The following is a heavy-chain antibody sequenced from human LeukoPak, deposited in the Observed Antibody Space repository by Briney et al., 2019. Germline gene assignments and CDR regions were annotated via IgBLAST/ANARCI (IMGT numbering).Heavy chain of an antibody. D-gene: IGHD2-21*01. CDR2: IRLNTNDK. CDR1: GFTLNNYA. V-gene: IGHV3-30*02. Sequence: TGGSLRLSCVASGFTLNNYAMHWLRQAPGKGLEWVAFIRLNTNDKYYADSVKGRFTISGDSSKNTLYLQMNSLKTEDTAVYFCATDHISLSPNFDYWGQGTLVTVSS. CDR3: ATDHISLSPNFDY. J-gene: IGHJ4*02.